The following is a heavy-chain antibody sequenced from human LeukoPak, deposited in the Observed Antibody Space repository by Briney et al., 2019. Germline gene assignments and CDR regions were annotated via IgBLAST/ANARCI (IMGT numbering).Heavy chain of an antibody. V-gene: IGHV3-30-3*01. Sequence: GRSLRLSCAASGFTFSSYAMHWVGQAPAKGREWVAVISYDGSDKYYADSAKGRFTISRDNAKNTLYLQMNSLRAEDTAVYYCARVDWLLPENYFDYWGQGTLVTVSS. CDR2: ISYDGSDK. J-gene: IGHJ4*02. CDR3: ARVDWLLPENYFDY. CDR1: GFTFSSYA. D-gene: IGHD3-9*01.